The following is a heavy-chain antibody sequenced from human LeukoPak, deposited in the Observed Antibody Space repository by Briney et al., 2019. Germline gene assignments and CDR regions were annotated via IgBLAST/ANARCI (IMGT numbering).Heavy chain of an antibody. CDR2: ISGSGGST. Sequence: PGGSLRLSCAASGFTFSSYAMSWVRQAPGKGLEWVSAISGSGGSTYYADSVKGRFTISRDNSKNTLYLQMNCLRAEDTAVYYCASPGYYDSSGYYNYWGQGTLVTVSS. V-gene: IGHV3-23*01. D-gene: IGHD3-22*01. CDR1: GFTFSSYA. CDR3: ASPGYYDSSGYYNY. J-gene: IGHJ4*02.